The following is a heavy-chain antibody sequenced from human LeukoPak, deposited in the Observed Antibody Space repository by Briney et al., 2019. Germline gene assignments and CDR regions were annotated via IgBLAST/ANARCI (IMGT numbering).Heavy chain of an antibody. CDR1: GYTFGTSS. J-gene: IGHJ3*02. D-gene: IGHD1-1*01. Sequence: ASVKDSCKAFGYTFGTSSISWVRQAPGQRLEWMGWISPNNGNTQYAQGVQGRVTMTTDTSRSTAYMELRSLRSDDTAVYYCARVRDSDNWWGAFDIWGQGTMVTVSS. V-gene: IGHV1-18*01. CDR2: ISPNNGNT. CDR3: ARVRDSDNWWGAFDI.